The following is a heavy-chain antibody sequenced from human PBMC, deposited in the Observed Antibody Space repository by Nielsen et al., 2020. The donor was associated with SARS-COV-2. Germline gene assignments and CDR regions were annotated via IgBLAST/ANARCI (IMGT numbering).Heavy chain of an antibody. Sequence: GGSLRLSCAASGFTFSNYWMHWVRQAPGKGLEWVSGISWNSGSIAYADSVEGRFTISRDNAKNSLHLQMNSLHQGPIGLPPGTLLQEHLWG. V-gene: IGHV3-9*01. CDR3: TLLQEHL. CDR2: ISWNSGSI. CDR1: GFTFSNYW. J-gene: IGHJ6*01.